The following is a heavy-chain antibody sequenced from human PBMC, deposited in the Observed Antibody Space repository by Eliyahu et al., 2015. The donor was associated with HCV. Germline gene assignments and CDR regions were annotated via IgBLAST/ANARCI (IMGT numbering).Heavy chain of an antibody. CDR3: AKRSEKSWYNQGGTSYYYYYMDV. V-gene: IGHV3-23*01. CDR2: ISGSGGST. D-gene: IGHD6-13*01. J-gene: IGHJ6*03. Sequence: EVQLLESGGGLVQPGGSLRLSCASSGFTFSSYAMSWVRQAPGKGLEWVSAISGSGGSTYYADSVKGRFTISRDNSKNTLYLQMNSLRAEDTAVYYCAKRSEKSWYNQGGTSYYYYYMDVWGKGTTVTVSS. CDR1: GFTFSSYA.